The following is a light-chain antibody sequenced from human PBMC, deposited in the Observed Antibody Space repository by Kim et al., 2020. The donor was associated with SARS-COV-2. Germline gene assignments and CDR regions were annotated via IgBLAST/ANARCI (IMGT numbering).Light chain of an antibody. CDR1: QTIRSY. CDR2: TAS. V-gene: IGKV1-39*01. J-gene: IGKJ1*01. CDR3: QQSYSIPWT. Sequence: DIQMTQSPSSLSASVGDRVTITCRAGQTIRSYLNWYQQKPGEAPKLLIYTASSLQSGVPSRFSGSGSGTDFTLTISSLQPEDFATYYCQQSYSIPWTFGQGTKVDIK.